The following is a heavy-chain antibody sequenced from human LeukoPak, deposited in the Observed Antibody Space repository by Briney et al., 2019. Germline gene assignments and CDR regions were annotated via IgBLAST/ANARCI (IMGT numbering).Heavy chain of an antibody. CDR3: ARDCDDAAFDI. J-gene: IGHJ3*02. V-gene: IGHV4-31*03. CDR1: GGSISSGGYY. Sequence: SETLSLTCTVSGGSISSGGYYWSWIRQHPGKGLEWIGYIYYSGSTYYNPSLKSRVTISVDTSKYQFSLKLSSVTAADTAVYYCARDCDDAAFDIWGQGTMVTVSS. CDR2: IYYSGST.